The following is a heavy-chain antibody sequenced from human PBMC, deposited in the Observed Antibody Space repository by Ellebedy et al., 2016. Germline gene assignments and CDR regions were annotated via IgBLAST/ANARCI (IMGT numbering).Heavy chain of an antibody. Sequence: GESLKISCAVSGIQFSNFFMSWVRQAPGKGLEWVSTISAGGDNTYLADSVKGRFIISKDNSKNTLYLQMNDLKVDDTALYYCRQGHYFDQWGQGALVTVSS. CDR3: RQGHYFDQ. CDR1: GIQFSNFF. CDR2: ISAGGDNT. J-gene: IGHJ4*02. V-gene: IGHV3-23*01.